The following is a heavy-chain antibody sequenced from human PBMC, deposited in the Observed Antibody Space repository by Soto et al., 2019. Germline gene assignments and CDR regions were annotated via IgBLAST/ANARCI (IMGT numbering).Heavy chain of an antibody. Sequence: SVKVSFKASGGTFSSYAISWVRQAPGQGLEWMGGIIPIFGTANYAQKFQGRVTITADESTSTAYMELSSLRSEDTAVYYCASTSDSSGWYVDHYGMDVWGQGTTVTVSS. D-gene: IGHD6-19*01. CDR3: ASTSDSSGWYVDHYGMDV. J-gene: IGHJ6*02. CDR1: GGTFSSYA. CDR2: IIPIFGTA. V-gene: IGHV1-69*13.